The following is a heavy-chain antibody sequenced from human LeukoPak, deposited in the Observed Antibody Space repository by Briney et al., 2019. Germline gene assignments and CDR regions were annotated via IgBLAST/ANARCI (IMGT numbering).Heavy chain of an antibody. Sequence: SETLSLTCTVSGGSISSYYWSWIRQPPGKGLEWIGYIYYSGSTNYNPSLKSRVTISVDTSKNQCSLKLTSVTAADTAVYYCARYSRWFDPWGQGTLVTVSS. J-gene: IGHJ5*02. D-gene: IGHD2-15*01. CDR3: ARYSRWFDP. CDR1: GGSISSYY. V-gene: IGHV4-59*08. CDR2: IYYSGST.